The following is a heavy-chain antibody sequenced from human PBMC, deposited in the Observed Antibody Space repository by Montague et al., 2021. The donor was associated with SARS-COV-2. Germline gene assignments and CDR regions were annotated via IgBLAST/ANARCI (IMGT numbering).Heavy chain of an antibody. J-gene: IGHJ6*02. V-gene: IGHV3-9*01. CDR2: ISWNSGRL. CDR1: GFTFEDYA. D-gene: IGHD5-12*01. Sequence: SLRLSCAASGFTFEDYAMHRVRQAPGKGLEWVSGISWNSGRLDYADYVKGRFTISRDNAKNSLYLQMNSLRAEDTALYYCAKGYFHSGYDRSWDYGMDVWGQGTTVTVSS. CDR3: AKGYFHSGYDRSWDYGMDV.